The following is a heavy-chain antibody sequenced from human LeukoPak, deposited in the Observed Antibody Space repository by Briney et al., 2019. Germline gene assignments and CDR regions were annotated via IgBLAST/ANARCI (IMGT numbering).Heavy chain of an antibody. CDR2: IYYSGST. D-gene: IGHD3-22*01. CDR1: GGSISSYY. Sequence: SETLSLTCTVSGGSISSYYWSWIRQPPGKGLEWIGYIYYSGSTNYNPPLKSRVTISVDTSKNQFSLKLSSVTAADTAVYYCARLALGYYDSSGYYYEKGYNWFDPWGQGSLVTVSS. V-gene: IGHV4-59*08. J-gene: IGHJ5*02. CDR3: ARLALGYYDSSGYYYEKGYNWFDP.